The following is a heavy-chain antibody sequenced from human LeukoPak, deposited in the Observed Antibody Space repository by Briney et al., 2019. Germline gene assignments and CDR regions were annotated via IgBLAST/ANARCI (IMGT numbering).Heavy chain of an antibody. V-gene: IGHV3-9*01. Sequence: GGSLRLSCAASGFTLDDYAIHWVRPAPGKGLGWVSSISWNSGSIGYADSVKGRFTISRVNAKNSLYLQMNSLRVEDTALYYCTKSQAGALAYFDYWGQGTLVTVSS. D-gene: IGHD1-26*01. CDR1: GFTLDDYA. J-gene: IGHJ4*02. CDR3: TKSQAGALAYFDY. CDR2: ISWNSGSI.